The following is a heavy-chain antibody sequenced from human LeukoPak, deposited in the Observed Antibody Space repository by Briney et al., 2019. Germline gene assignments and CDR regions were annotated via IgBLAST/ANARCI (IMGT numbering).Heavy chain of an antibody. CDR2: IGSSGSTI. Sequence: PGGSLRLSRAASGFTFSDYYMSWIRQAPGKGLEWVSYIGSSGSTIYYADSVKGRFTISRDNAKNSLYLQMNSLRAEDTAVYYCARDPTPVDAFDIWGQGTMVTVSS. J-gene: IGHJ3*02. CDR1: GFTFSDYY. CDR3: ARDPTPVDAFDI. V-gene: IGHV3-11*01.